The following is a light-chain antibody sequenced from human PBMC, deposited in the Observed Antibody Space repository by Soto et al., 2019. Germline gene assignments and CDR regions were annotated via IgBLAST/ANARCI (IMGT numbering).Light chain of an antibody. CDR2: AAS. Sequence: DIPMTQSPSSLSASVGDRVTITCRASQSISSYLNWYQQKQGKAPKLLIYAASSLQSGVPSRFSGSGSVTDFTLTISSRQPEDFATYYCQKSYSTLFTFGPGTNVDIQ. CDR1: QSISSY. CDR3: QKSYSTLFT. J-gene: IGKJ3*01. V-gene: IGKV1-39*01.